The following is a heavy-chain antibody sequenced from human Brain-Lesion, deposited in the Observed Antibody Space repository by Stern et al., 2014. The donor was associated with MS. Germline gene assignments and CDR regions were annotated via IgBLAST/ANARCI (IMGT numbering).Heavy chain of an antibody. CDR3: ARGYYGSGRPQKGMDV. CDR2: IKPNSGGT. CDR1: GYTFTGYY. D-gene: IGHD3-10*01. J-gene: IGHJ6*02. Sequence: VQLVESGAEVKKPGASVKVSCKASGYTFTGYYMYWVRQAPGQGLEWMGGIKPNSGGTHYAQKFQGRVTMTRDTSITTAYMELSRLRSDDTAVYYCARGYYGSGRPQKGMDVWGQGTTVTVSS. V-gene: IGHV1-2*02.